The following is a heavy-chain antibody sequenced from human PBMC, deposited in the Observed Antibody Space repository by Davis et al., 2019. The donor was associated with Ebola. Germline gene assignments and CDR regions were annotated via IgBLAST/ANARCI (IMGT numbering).Heavy chain of an antibody. CDR1: GYTFTSYG. D-gene: IGHD1-1*01. Sequence: AASVKVSCKASGYTFTSYGISWVRQAPGQGLEWMGWISAYNGNTNYAQKLQGRVTMTTDTSTSTAYMELSSLKSEDTAVYYCGRGVQLWTFNFWGQGTLVTVSS. J-gene: IGHJ4*02. CDR2: ISAYNGNT. V-gene: IGHV1-18*01. CDR3: GRGVQLWTFNF.